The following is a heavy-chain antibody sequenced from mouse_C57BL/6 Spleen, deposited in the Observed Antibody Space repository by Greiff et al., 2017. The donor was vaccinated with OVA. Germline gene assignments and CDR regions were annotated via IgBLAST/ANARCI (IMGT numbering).Heavy chain of an antibody. D-gene: IGHD2-1*01. CDR1: GFTFTDYY. Sequence: EVHLVESGGGLVQPGGSLSLSCAASGFTFTDYYMSWVRQPPGKALEWLGFIRNKANGYTTEYSASVKGRFTISRDNSQSILYLQMNALRAEDSATYYCARYGYGNGGAMDYWGQGTSVTVSS. CDR2: IRNKANGYTT. J-gene: IGHJ4*01. V-gene: IGHV7-3*01. CDR3: ARYGYGNGGAMDY.